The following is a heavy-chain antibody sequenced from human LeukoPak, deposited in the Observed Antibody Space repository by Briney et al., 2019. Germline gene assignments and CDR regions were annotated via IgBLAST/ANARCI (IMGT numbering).Heavy chain of an antibody. V-gene: IGHV3-21*01. Sequence: GGSLRLSCAASGFTFSSYSFNWVRQAPGKGLEWVSSISSASTYIYYADSVKGRFTISRDNAKNSLFLQMNSLRAEDTAVYYCARGGYSSNWYLLWYFDYWGQGTLVTVSS. CDR3: ARGGYSSNWYLLWYFDY. J-gene: IGHJ4*02. CDR1: GFTFSSYS. CDR2: ISSASTYI. D-gene: IGHD6-13*01.